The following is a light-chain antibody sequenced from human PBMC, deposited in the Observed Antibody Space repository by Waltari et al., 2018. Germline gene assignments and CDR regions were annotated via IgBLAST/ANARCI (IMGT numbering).Light chain of an antibody. V-gene: IGKV3-20*01. CDR1: QTVMSDY. Sequence: ESVLTQSPGALFLCPGERAILSCRDSQTVMSDYLAWFQQKPGQAPRLLIYGASTRATGTPDSFRGSGSGTDFTLTISRLEPEDFAVYHCQQYGTSPLTFGGGTKVEI. CDR3: QQYGTSPLT. CDR2: GAS. J-gene: IGKJ4*01.